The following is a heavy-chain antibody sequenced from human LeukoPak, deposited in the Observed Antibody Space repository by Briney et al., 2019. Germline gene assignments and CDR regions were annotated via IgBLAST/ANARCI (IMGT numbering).Heavy chain of an antibody. J-gene: IGHJ4*02. CDR2: IYYSGST. V-gene: IGHV4-61*08. CDR3: AREPIYDSSGYQRY. CDR1: GGSISSGGYY. D-gene: IGHD3-22*01. Sequence: PSETLSLTCTVSGGSISSGGYYWSWIRQPPGKGLEWIGYIYYSGSTNYNPSLESRVTISVDTSKNQFSLKLSSVTAADTAVYYCAREPIYDSSGYQRYWGQGTLVTVSS.